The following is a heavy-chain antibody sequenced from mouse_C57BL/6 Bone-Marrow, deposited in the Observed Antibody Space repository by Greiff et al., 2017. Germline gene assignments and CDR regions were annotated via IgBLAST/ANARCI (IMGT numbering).Heavy chain of an antibody. J-gene: IGHJ1*03. V-gene: IGHV1-81*01. CDR2: IYPRSGNT. CDR3: ARWRNYGSSAYWYFDV. CDR1: GYTFPSYG. D-gene: IGHD1-1*01. Sequence: QVQLQQSGAELARPGASVKLSCKASGYTFPSYGISWVKQRTGQGLEWIGEIYPRSGNTYYNEKFKGKATLTADKSSSTAYMELRSLTSEDSAVYFCARWRNYGSSAYWYFDVWGTGATVTVSS.